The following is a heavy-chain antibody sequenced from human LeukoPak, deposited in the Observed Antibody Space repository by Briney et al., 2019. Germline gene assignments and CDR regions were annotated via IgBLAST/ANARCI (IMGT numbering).Heavy chain of an antibody. CDR2: ISGSGDTT. Sequence: GGSLRLSCAASGFTFSTYAMSWVRQAPGKGLEWVPGISGSGDTTYYADSVKGRFTISRDNSKNTLYLQMNSLRAEDTAVYYCAKHYYDTSGYYPGIDHWGQGTLVTVSS. D-gene: IGHD3-22*01. CDR1: GFTFSTYA. J-gene: IGHJ4*02. V-gene: IGHV3-23*01. CDR3: AKHYYDTSGYYPGIDH.